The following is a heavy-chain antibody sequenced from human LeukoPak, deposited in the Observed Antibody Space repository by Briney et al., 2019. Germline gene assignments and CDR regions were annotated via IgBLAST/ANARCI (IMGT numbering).Heavy chain of an antibody. CDR3: ARGSPVAGTYAFDI. J-gene: IGHJ3*02. Sequence: GGSLRLSCAASGFTFNSYVMSWVRQAPGKGLEWVSSISSSSSYIYYADSVKGRFTISRDNAKNSLYLQMNSLRAEDTAVYYCARGSPVAGTYAFDIWGQGTMVTVSS. D-gene: IGHD6-19*01. V-gene: IGHV3-21*01. CDR1: GFTFNSYV. CDR2: ISSSSSYI.